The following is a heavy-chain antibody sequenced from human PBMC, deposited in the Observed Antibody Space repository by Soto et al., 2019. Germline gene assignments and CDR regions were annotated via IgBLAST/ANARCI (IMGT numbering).Heavy chain of an antibody. Sequence: EVQLVESGGGLVQPGGSLRLSCEASGFTFRNYDMHWVRQGTGKGLEWVSGISAAGDPDYADSVEGRFTISSENAQNSFFLQRNSLRVGDKAVYYCSRNDRDFYGLDVWGQRTTVIVYS. CDR2: ISAAGDP. CDR1: GFTFRNYD. V-gene: IGHV3-13*05. J-gene: IGHJ6*02. CDR3: SRNDRDFYGLDV.